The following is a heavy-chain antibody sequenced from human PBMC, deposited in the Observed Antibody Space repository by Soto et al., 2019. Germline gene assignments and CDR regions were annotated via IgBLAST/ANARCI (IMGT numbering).Heavy chain of an antibody. CDR3: AKIPTGSGSSKFDY. CDR2: ISGSGSFT. J-gene: IGHJ4*02. Sequence: GGSLRLSCAASGFTFRTYAMNWVRQAPGKGLEWISAISGSGSFTHYADSVRGRFTISRDNSQNQLYLQMNNLRGDDTAMYYCAKIPTGSGSSKFDYWGQGIQVNVSS. V-gene: IGHV3-23*01. D-gene: IGHD3-10*01. CDR1: GFTFRTYA.